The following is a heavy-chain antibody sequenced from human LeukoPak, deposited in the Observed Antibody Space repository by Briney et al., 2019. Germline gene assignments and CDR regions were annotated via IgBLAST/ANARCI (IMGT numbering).Heavy chain of an antibody. CDR2: ISAYNGNT. V-gene: IGHV1-18*01. J-gene: IGHJ4*02. Sequence: GASVKVSCKASGYTFTSYGISWVRQAPGQGLEWMGWISAYNGNTNYAQRFQGRVTITTDESTSTAYMELSSLRSEDTAVYYCARTYYYDSSGYYYGYWGQGTLVTVSS. D-gene: IGHD3-22*01. CDR3: ARTYYYDSSGYYYGY. CDR1: GYTFTSYG.